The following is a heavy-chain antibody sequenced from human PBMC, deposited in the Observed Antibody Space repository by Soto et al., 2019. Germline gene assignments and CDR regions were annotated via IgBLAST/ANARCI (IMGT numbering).Heavy chain of an antibody. J-gene: IGHJ6*02. D-gene: IGHD3-10*01. Sequence: SETLSLTCAVSGGSISSSNWWSWVRQPPGKGLEWIGEIYHSGSTNYNPSLKSRVTISVDKSKNQFSLKLSSVTAADTAVYYCVRDRGGGSGSYYISQGMDVWGQGITVTVSS. V-gene: IGHV4-4*02. CDR3: VRDRGGGSGSYYISQGMDV. CDR2: IYHSGST. CDR1: GGSISSSNW.